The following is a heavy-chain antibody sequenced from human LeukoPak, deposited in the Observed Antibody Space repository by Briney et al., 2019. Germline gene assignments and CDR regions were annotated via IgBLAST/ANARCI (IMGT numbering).Heavy chain of an antibody. Sequence: GGSLRLSCAASGFTFSSYAMSWVRQAPGKGLEWVSAISGSGGSTYYADSVKGRFTISRDNARNSVYLHMNSLRAEDTAVYYCATYGRDGYKGFYWGQGALVTVSS. V-gene: IGHV3-23*01. D-gene: IGHD5-24*01. CDR2: ISGSGGST. CDR1: GFTFSSYA. CDR3: ATYGRDGYKGFY. J-gene: IGHJ4*02.